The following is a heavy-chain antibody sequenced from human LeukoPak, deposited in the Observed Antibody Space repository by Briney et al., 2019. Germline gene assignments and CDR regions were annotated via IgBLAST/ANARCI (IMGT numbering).Heavy chain of an antibody. J-gene: IGHJ4*02. V-gene: IGHV3-30*02. CDR2: IRYDGSNK. D-gene: IGHD6-6*01. Sequence: GGSLRLSCAASGFTFSSYGMHWVRQAPGKGLEWVAFIRYDGSNKYYADSVKGRFTISRDNSKNTLYLQMNSLRAEDTAVYYCANSGYSSSSPGYWGQGTLVTVSS. CDR3: ANSGYSSSSPGY. CDR1: GFTFSSYG.